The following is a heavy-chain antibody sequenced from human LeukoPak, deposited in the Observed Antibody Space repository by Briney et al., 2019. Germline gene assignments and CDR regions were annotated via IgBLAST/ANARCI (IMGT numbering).Heavy chain of an antibody. Sequence: GSLRLSCAASGFTFSSYAMSWVRQAPGKGLEWVSAISGSGGSTYYADSVKGRFTISRDNSKNTLYLQMDSLRAEDTAVYYCAKDGPSIVGATPFLWGQGTLVTVSS. CDR2: ISGSGGST. D-gene: IGHD1-26*01. J-gene: IGHJ4*02. CDR1: GFTFSSYA. V-gene: IGHV3-23*01. CDR3: AKDGPSIVGATPFL.